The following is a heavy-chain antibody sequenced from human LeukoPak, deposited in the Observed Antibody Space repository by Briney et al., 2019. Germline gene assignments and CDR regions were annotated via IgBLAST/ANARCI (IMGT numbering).Heavy chain of an antibody. V-gene: IGHV1-69*06. CDR2: IIPIFGTA. CDR1: GYTFTSYA. D-gene: IGHD6-13*01. Sequence: SVKVSCKASGYTFTSYAISWVRQAPGQGLEWMGGIIPIFGTANYAQKFQDRVTITADKSTSTAYMELSSLRSEDTAVYYCARARLAAAATGAFDIWGQGTMVTVSS. J-gene: IGHJ3*02. CDR3: ARARLAAAATGAFDI.